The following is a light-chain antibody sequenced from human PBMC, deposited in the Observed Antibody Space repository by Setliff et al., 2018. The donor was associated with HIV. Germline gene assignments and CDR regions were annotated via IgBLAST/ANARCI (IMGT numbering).Light chain of an antibody. CDR3: QQLYDNPRT. CDR1: QAIKGY. J-gene: IGKJ3*01. CDR2: DAS. V-gene: IGKV1-9*01. Sequence: DIQLTQSPSFLSASLGDRVTITCRASQAIKGYLAWYQQKPGKTPRLLMYDASTLNNGVASRFSGSGSGTKFTLTISSLQSDDCATYYCQQLYDNPRTFGPGTKVDIK.